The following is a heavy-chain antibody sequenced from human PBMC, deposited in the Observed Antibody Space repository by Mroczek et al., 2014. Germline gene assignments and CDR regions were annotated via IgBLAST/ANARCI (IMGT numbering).Heavy chain of an antibody. CDR3: ARRPLWCSSTSCPKYRNWFDP. J-gene: IGHJ5*02. Sequence: QVQLQESGPGLVKPSETLSLTCTVSGGSISSSSYYWGWIRQPPGKGLEWIGSIYYSGSTYYNPSLKSRVTISVDTSKNQFSLKLSSVTAADTAVYYCARRPLWCSSTSCPKYRNWFDPWGQGTLVTVSS. D-gene: IGHD2-2*01. CDR1: GGSISSSSYY. CDR2: IYYSGST. V-gene: IGHV4-39*01.